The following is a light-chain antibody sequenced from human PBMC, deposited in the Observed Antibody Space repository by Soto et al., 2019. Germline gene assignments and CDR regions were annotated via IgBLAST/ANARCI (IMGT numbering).Light chain of an antibody. V-gene: IGKV1-5*01. Sequence: DIPMTQSPSTLSASLGDRVTITCRASQSISSWLAWYQQKPGKAPKLLIYDASSLESGVPSRFSGSGSGTEFTLTISSLQPDDFATYYCQQLNSYPPWTFGQGTKVDIK. CDR1: QSISSW. CDR3: QQLNSYPPWT. J-gene: IGKJ1*01. CDR2: DAS.